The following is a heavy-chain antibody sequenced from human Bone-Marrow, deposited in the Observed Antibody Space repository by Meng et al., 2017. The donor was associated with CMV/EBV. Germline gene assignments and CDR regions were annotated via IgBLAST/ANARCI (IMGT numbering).Heavy chain of an antibody. J-gene: IGHJ4*02. V-gene: IGHV4-34*01. Sequence: SETLSLTCAVYGDSFRGYYWTWIRQPPGKGLEWIGEINHSGSTNYNPSLKSRVTISVDTSKNQFSLKLSSVTAADTAVYYCARVRGFWSGYNLDYWGQGTLVTVSS. CDR1: GDSFRGYY. D-gene: IGHD3-3*01. CDR2: INHSGST. CDR3: ARVRGFWSGYNLDY.